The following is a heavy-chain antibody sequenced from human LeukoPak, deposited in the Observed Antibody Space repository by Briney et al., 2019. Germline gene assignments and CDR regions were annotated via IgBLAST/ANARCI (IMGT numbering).Heavy chain of an antibody. V-gene: IGHV3-7*01. J-gene: IGHJ2*01. CDR2: IKQDGSET. CDR3: ARDRDSRWDFDL. CDR1: GFTSSTYW. D-gene: IGHD3-22*01. Sequence: GGSLILSCAASGFTSSTYWMSWVRQAPGKGLEWVASIKQDGSETYYVDSVKGQFTLSRDNAKNSLYLQMNSLRADDTAVYYCARDRDSRWDFDLWGRGTLVTVSS.